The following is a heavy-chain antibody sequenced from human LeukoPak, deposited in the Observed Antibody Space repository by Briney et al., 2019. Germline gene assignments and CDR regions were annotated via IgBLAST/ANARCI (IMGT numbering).Heavy chain of an antibody. D-gene: IGHD3-3*01. Sequence: GGSLGLSGPASGFTFGPYPMSGVARPPGRGWDWVSVISDSGGSTYYADSVKGRFTISRDNSKNTLYLQMNSLRAEDTAVYYCARENWIGLDYWGQGTLVTVSS. V-gene: IGHV3-23*01. CDR2: ISDSGGST. CDR3: ARENWIGLDY. J-gene: IGHJ4*02. CDR1: GFTFGPYP.